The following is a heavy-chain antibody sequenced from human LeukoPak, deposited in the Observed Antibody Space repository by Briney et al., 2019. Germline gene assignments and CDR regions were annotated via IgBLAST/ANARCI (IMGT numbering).Heavy chain of an antibody. Sequence: GGSLRLSCAASGFTFNSYWMHWVRQAPGKGLVWVSRINSDGSSTSYADSVKGRFTISRDNAKNTLYLQMNSLRAEDTAVYYCARDRGCRSTSCYPGFDYWGQGTLVTVSS. D-gene: IGHD2-2*01. J-gene: IGHJ4*02. CDR1: GFTFNSYW. CDR2: INSDGSST. V-gene: IGHV3-74*01. CDR3: ARDRGCRSTSCYPGFDY.